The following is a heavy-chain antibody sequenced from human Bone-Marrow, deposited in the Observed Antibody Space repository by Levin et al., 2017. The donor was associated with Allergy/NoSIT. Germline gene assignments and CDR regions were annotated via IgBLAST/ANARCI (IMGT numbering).Heavy chain of an antibody. J-gene: IGHJ4*02. V-gene: IGHV4-39*01. CDR3: ARGRRDYGDYLGFDY. D-gene: IGHD4-17*01. Sequence: SETLSLTCTVSGNSLTSSSYLWAWIRQPPGKGVQWIGNIYYTGTTYYNPSLKSRVTISMDTSKNQFSLKVTSVTAADTGVYYCARGRRDYGDYLGFDYWGQGTLVTVSS. CDR1: GNSLTSSSYL. CDR2: IYYTGTT.